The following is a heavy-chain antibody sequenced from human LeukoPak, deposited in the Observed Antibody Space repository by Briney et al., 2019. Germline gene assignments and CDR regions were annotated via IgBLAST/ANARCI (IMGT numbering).Heavy chain of an antibody. CDR3: ARGGLSSGWYG. V-gene: IGHV4-59*01. Sequence: SETLSLTCTVSGGSISSYYWSWIRQPPGKGLEWIGYCFFSGSTNYNPSLKSRVTISLDTSKNQFSLRLNSVTAADTAVYYCARGGLSSGWYGWGQGTLVTVSS. CDR2: CFFSGST. CDR1: GGSISSYY. J-gene: IGHJ4*02. D-gene: IGHD6-19*01.